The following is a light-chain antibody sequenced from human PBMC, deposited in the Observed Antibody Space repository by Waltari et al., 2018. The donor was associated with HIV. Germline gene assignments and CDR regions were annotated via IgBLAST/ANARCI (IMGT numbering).Light chain of an antibody. CDR1: QSLLYSPNKKNY. CDR3: HQYYNMLT. Sequence: DIVLIQSPDSLAVSLGVRATINCKSSQSLLYSPNKKNYLAWYQQKPGQSPKLLIYWASTRQSGVPDRFSGSGSGTDFTLTISSLQAEDVAVYYCHQYYNMLTFGGGTKVEI. CDR2: WAS. V-gene: IGKV4-1*01. J-gene: IGKJ4*01.